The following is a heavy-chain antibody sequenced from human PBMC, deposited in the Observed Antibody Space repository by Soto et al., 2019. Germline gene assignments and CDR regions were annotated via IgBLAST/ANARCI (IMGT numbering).Heavy chain of an antibody. CDR3: AGAYRSCYMDV. J-gene: IGHJ6*03. D-gene: IGHD3-16*01. Sequence: GGSLRLSCAASGLTFRVYAMSWVRQAPGKGLQWVSCIDASGGSTYYADSVKGRFTISRDNSKDTLYLQMNSLRAEDTALYYCAGAYRSCYMDVWGKGTTVTVSS. V-gene: IGHV3-23*01. CDR2: IDASGGST. CDR1: GLTFRVYA.